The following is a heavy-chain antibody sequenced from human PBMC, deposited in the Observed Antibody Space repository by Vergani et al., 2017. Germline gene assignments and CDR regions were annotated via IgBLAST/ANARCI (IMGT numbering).Heavy chain of an antibody. D-gene: IGHD4-11*01. CDR3: ARGAFFMNTVFLWFDP. CDR2: IIPILGIA. CDR1: GGTFSSYA. V-gene: IGHV1-69*04. J-gene: IGHJ5*02. Sequence: QVQLVQSGAEVKKPGSSVKVSCKASGGTFSSYAISWVRQAPGQGLEWMGRIIPILGIANYAQKFQGRVTITADKSTSTAYMELSSLRSEDTAVYYCARGAFFMNTVFLWFDPWGQGTLVTVSS.